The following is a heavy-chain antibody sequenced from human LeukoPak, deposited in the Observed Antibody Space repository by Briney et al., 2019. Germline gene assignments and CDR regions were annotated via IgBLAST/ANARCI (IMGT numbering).Heavy chain of an antibody. J-gene: IGHJ4*02. CDR3: ARDQCSSTSCSQSFDY. CDR1: GFTFSSYG. CDR2: IWYDGSNK. Sequence: GGSLRLSCAASGFTFSSYGMHWVRQAPGKGLEWVAVIWYDGSNKYYADSVKGRFTTSRDNSKNTLYLQMNSLRAEDTAVYYCARDQCSSTSCSQSFDYWGQGTLVTVSS. V-gene: IGHV3-33*01. D-gene: IGHD2-2*01.